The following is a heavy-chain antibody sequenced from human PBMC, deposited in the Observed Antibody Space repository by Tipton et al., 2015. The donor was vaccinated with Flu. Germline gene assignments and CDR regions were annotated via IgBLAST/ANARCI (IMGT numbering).Heavy chain of an antibody. V-gene: IGHV1-69*09. D-gene: IGHD2-2*01. CDR3: ARGYCTSTRCFNDFDH. J-gene: IGHJ4*02. Sequence: QLVQSGVEVKKPGSSVKVSCKASGGTFSSYSISWVRQAPGQGLEWMGRIIPNLGAANYAQNFQGRVTITADKSTSTAYMELSGLRSEDTAVYYCARGYCTSTRCFNDFDHWGQGTLVTVSS. CDR1: GGTFSSYS. CDR2: IIPNLGAA.